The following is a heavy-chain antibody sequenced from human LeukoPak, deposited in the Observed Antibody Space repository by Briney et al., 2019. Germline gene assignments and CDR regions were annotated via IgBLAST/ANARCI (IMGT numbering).Heavy chain of an antibody. J-gene: IGHJ4*02. CDR3: ARVSSGWYGVDY. CDR2: ISAYNGNT. Sequence: ASVKVSCKASGYTFTSYGISWVRQAPGQGLEWMGWISAYNGNTNYAQKLQGRVTMTTDTSTSTAYMELSSLRSEDTAVYYCARVSSGWYGVDYWGQGTLVTVSS. V-gene: IGHV1-18*01. CDR1: GYTFTSYG. D-gene: IGHD6-19*01.